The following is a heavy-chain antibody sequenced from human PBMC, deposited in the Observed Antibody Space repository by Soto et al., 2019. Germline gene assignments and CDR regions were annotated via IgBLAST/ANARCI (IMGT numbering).Heavy chain of an antibody. Sequence: QITLKEYGPTLVKPTQTLTLTSTFSGFSLRTSGVGVGWIRQPPGKALEWLALIYWDEDKRYSASLRSRLTITKDTSNNQVVLTMTNMDPVDTATYYCAHTPSSGSFLDSFDYWGQGTLVTVTS. V-gene: IGHV2-5*02. CDR2: IYWDEDK. D-gene: IGHD6-19*01. CDR1: GFSLRTSGVG. J-gene: IGHJ4*02. CDR3: AHTPSSGSFLDSFDY.